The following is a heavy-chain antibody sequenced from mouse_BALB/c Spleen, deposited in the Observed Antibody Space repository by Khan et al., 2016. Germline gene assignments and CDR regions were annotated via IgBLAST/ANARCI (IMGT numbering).Heavy chain of an antibody. Sequence: EVELVESGGGLVQPGGSRKLSCAASGFTFSSFGMHWVRQAPDTGLEWVAYISGGSSTIFSADTVKGRFTISRDNPKNTLFLQMTSLRSEDTAMYCCARIYYGLYYAMDYWGQGTSVTVSS. V-gene: IGHV5-17*02. CDR2: ISGGSSTI. D-gene: IGHD2-1*01. CDR3: ARIYYGLYYAMDY. J-gene: IGHJ4*01. CDR1: GFTFSSFG.